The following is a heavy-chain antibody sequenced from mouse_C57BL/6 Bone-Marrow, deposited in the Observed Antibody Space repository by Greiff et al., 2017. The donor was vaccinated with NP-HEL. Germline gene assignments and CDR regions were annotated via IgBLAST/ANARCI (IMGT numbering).Heavy chain of an antibody. CDR1: GYTFTSYW. D-gene: IGHD4-1*01. Sequence: QVHVKQPGAELVKPGASVKVSCKASGYTFTSYWMHWVKQRPGQGLEWIGRIHPSDSDTNYNQKFKGKATLTVDKSSSTAYMQLSGLTSEDSAVYYCATLGPFAYWGQGTLVTVSA. J-gene: IGHJ3*01. V-gene: IGHV1-74*01. CDR3: ATLGPFAY. CDR2: IHPSDSDT.